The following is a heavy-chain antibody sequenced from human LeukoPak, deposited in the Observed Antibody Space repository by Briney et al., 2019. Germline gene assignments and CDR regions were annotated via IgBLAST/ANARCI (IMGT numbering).Heavy chain of an antibody. CDR2: ISGSGDNT. CDR3: AKMKGHPLPKYYMDV. Sequence: GGSLRLSCAASGFTFTNCAMSWVRRTPGKGLEWVSGISGSGDNTLYADSVKGRFTISRDNSKNTLYLEMNSLRAEDTAIYYCAKMKGHPLPKYYMDVWGQGTTVTVSS. V-gene: IGHV3-23*01. CDR1: GFTFTNCA. J-gene: IGHJ6*01. D-gene: IGHD1-26*01.